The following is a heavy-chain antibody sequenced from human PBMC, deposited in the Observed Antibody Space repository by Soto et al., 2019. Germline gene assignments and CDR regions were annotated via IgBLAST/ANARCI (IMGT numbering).Heavy chain of an antibody. V-gene: IGHV1-69*01. Sequence: QVQLVQSGAEVKKPGSSVKVSCKASGGTFSSYAISWVRQAPGQGLEWMGGIIPIFGTANYAQKFQGRVTITADESTSTAYMERSSRRADDTAVYYCAYSGQCSSISSRKPNYYYGMDVWGQGTTVAVSS. D-gene: IGHD2-2*01. CDR2: IIPIFGTA. CDR1: GGTFSSYA. CDR3: AYSGQCSSISSRKPNYYYGMDV. J-gene: IGHJ6*02.